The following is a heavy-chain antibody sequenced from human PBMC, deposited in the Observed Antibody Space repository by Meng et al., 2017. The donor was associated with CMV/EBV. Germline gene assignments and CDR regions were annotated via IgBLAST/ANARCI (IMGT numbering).Heavy chain of an antibody. J-gene: IGHJ4*02. V-gene: IGHV3-53*01. Sequence: GESLKISCAASGFTVSSYYMSWVRQAPGKGLEWVSVIYSGGSTHYADSVKGRFTISRDNSKNTLYLQMNSLRAEDTAVYYCARNMIVVYGSGSYTSVIGEGWGQGTLVTVSS. D-gene: IGHD3-10*01. CDR2: IYSGGST. CDR3: ARNMIVVYGSGSYTSVIGEG. CDR1: GFTVSSYY.